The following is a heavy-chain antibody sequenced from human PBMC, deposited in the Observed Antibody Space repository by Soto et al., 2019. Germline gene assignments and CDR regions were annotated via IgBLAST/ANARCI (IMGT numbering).Heavy chain of an antibody. CDR2: ISGSGGST. D-gene: IGHD3-22*01. J-gene: IGHJ4*02. CDR1: GFTFSSYP. Sequence: GALRRSCAASGFTFSSYPMSRVRQAPGKGLEWVSVISGSGGSTYFADSVKGRFTISRDNSKNTLYLQMSSLRAEDTALYYCGKQYDSSGYYPDYWGQGTLVTVSS. V-gene: IGHV3-23*01. CDR3: GKQYDSSGYYPDY.